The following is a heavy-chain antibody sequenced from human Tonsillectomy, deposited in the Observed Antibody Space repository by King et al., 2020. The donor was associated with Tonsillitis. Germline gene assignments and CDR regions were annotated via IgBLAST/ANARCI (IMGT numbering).Heavy chain of an antibody. J-gene: IGHJ4*02. CDR2: ISPSGST. V-gene: IGHV4-34*01. D-gene: IGHD3-10*01. Sequence: VQLQQWGAGLLKPSETLSLSCAVYGGSFSGYYWSWIRQPPGKGLEWIGEISPSGSTNYNPSLKSRVTISVDTPNNQFPLKLSSVTAADTAVYYCARVGAGGSGSYDFRNLDYWGQGILVTVSA. CDR1: GGSFSGYY. CDR3: ARVGAGGSGSYDFRNLDY.